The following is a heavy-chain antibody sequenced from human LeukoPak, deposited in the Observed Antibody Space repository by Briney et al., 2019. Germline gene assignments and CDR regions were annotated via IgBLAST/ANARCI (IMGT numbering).Heavy chain of an antibody. CDR2: IYYSGST. D-gene: IGHD3-10*01. J-gene: IGHJ3*02. CDR1: GGSISSYY. CDR3: ARSDGYGLVGI. V-gene: IGHV4-59*01. Sequence: KSSETLSLTCTVSGGSISSYYWSWIRQPPGKGLEWIGYIYYSGSTNYNPSLKSRVTISVDTSKKQFSLKLSSVTAADTAVYYCARSDGYGLVGIWGQGTMVTVSS.